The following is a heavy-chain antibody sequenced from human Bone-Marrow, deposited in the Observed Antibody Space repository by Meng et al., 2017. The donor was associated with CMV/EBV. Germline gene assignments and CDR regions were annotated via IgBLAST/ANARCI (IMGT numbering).Heavy chain of an antibody. V-gene: IGHV3-43D*03. J-gene: IGHJ4*02. Sequence: GGSLRLPCAASGFTFDDYAMHWVRQAPGKGLEWVSLISWDGGSTYYADSVKGRFTISRDNSKNSLYLQMNSLRAEDTALYYCAKSLMVYAEFDYWGQGTLVTVSS. D-gene: IGHD2-8*01. CDR1: GFTFDDYA. CDR3: AKSLMVYAEFDY. CDR2: ISWDGGST.